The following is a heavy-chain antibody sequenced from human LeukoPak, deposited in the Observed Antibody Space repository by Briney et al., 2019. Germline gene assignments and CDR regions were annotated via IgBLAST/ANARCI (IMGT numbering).Heavy chain of an antibody. J-gene: IGHJ3*02. CDR3: ARHVPICSSTSCYTFDAFDI. D-gene: IGHD2-2*02. CDR1: GGSISSYY. Sequence: SETLSLTCTVSGGSISSYYWSWIRQPPGKGLEWIGSLYHSGSTYNNPSLKSRVTISVDTSKNQFSLKLSSVTAADTAVYYCARHVPICSSTSCYTFDAFDICGQGTMVTVSS. V-gene: IGHV4-59*04. CDR2: LYHSGST.